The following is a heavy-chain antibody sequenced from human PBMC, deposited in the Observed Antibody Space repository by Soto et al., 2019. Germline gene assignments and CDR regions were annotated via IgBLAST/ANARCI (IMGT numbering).Heavy chain of an antibody. V-gene: IGHV3-7*03. CDR1: GFTFSSYW. J-gene: IGHJ4*02. D-gene: IGHD6-13*01. CDR3: AGEWYSSRWSYYFDY. Sequence: PGGSLRLSCVASGFTFSSYWMSWVRQAPGKGLEWVANIKEDGSEKNYVDSVKGRFTISRDNAKNSLYLQMNSLRVEDTAVYYCAGEWYSSRWSYYFDYWGQGTLVTVSS. CDR2: IKEDGSEK.